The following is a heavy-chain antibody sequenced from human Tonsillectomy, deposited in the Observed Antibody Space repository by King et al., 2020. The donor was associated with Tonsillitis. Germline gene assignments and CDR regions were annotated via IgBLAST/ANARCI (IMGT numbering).Heavy chain of an antibody. Sequence: VQLVESGGDLVQPGGSLRLSCAASGFTCSSYSMNWVRQAPGKGLEWVSYISDNSQTIYYTDSVKGRFTISRDNAKNSLYLQMNNLRVADTAVYYCARGDLVAASRFDYWGQGILVTVSS. D-gene: IGHD2-15*01. CDR1: GFTCSSYS. CDR2: ISDNSQTI. J-gene: IGHJ4*02. V-gene: IGHV3-48*01. CDR3: ARGDLVAASRFDY.